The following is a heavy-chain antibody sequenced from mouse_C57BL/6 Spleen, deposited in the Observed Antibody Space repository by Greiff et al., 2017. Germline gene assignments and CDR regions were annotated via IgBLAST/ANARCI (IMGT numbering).Heavy chain of an antibody. CDR3: ARDGPYWYFDV. CDR2: ISDGGSYT. Sequence: EVMLVESGGGLVKPGGSLKLSCAASGFTFSSYAMSWVRQTPEKRLEWVATISDGGSYTYYPDNVKGRFTISRDNAKNNLYLQMSHLKSEDTAMYYCARDGPYWYFDVWGTGTTVTVSS. J-gene: IGHJ1*03. V-gene: IGHV5-4*01. CDR1: GFTFSSYA.